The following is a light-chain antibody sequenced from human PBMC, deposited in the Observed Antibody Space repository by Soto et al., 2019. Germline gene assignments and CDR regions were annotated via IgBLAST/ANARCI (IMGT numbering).Light chain of an antibody. CDR3: EHYYSSTGCT. Sequence: ENVLTQSPATLSLSPGERATLSCRASQSVSSKYLAWYQQKLGQTPRLLIYGTSSRATGIPDRFRGSDPGTDFNPTISSLEPEDFVVYYCEHYYSSTGCTFGPETKVYIK. CDR2: GTS. CDR1: QSVSSKY. V-gene: IGKV3-20*01. J-gene: IGKJ3*01.